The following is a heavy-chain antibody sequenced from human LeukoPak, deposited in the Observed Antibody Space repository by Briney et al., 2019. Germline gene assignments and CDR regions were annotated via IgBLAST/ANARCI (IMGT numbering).Heavy chain of an antibody. CDR3: ARDTYYYGSGSDHSYDY. CDR1: GYTFTSYG. D-gene: IGHD3-10*01. CDR2: ISAYNGNT. Sequence: ASVKVSCKASGYTFTSYGISWVRQAPGQGLEWRGWISAYNGNTNYAQKLQGRVTMTTDTSTSTAYMELRSLRSDDTAVYYCARDTYYYGSGSDHSYDYWGQGTLVTVSS. J-gene: IGHJ4*02. V-gene: IGHV1-18*04.